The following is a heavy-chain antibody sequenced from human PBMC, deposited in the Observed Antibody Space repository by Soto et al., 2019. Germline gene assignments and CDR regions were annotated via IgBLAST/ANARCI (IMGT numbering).Heavy chain of an antibody. V-gene: IGHV2-5*01. CDR3: AHSRTTWYNWNYLDY. Sequence: QITLKESGPTLVNPTQTLTLTCTFSGFSLSTSGVGVGWIRQPPGKALEWLALIYWNDDKRYSPSLKSRLTITKDTSKNHVVLTMTNMDPVDTATYYCAHSRTTWYNWNYLDYWGQGTLVTVSS. J-gene: IGHJ4*02. CDR2: IYWNDDK. CDR1: GFSLSTSGVG. D-gene: IGHD1-20*01.